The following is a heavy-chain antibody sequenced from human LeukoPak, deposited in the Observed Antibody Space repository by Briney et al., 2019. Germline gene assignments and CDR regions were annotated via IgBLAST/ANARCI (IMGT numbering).Heavy chain of an antibody. V-gene: IGHV4-30-4*01. CDR2: IYYSGST. J-gene: IGHJ4*02. CDR1: GGSISSGNYY. D-gene: IGHD3-10*01. Sequence: SQTLSLTCTVSGGSISSGNYYYSWIRQPPRKGLEWIGYIYYSGSTHYNPSLKSRVTISVDTSNNQFSLKLSSVTAADTAVYYCASYYHGFDYWGQGTLVTVSS. CDR3: ASYYHGFDY.